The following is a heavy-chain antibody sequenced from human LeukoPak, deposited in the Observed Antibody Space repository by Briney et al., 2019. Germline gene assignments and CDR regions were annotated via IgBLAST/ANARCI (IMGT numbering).Heavy chain of an antibody. D-gene: IGHD3-10*01. J-gene: IGHJ3*02. CDR2: IYTSGST. V-gene: IGHV4-4*07. Sequence: SETLSLTCTVSGGSISGYYWSWIRQPAGKGLEWIGRIYTSGSTNYNPSLKSRVTISVDTSKNQFSLKLSSVTAADTAVYYCARQGLSGAFDIWGQGTMVTVSS. CDR3: ARQGLSGAFDI. CDR1: GGSISGYY.